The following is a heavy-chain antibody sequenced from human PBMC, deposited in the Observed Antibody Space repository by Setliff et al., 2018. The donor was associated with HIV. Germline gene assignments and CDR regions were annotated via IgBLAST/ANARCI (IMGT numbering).Heavy chain of an antibody. CDR1: GFTFSSFG. V-gene: IGHV3-30*02. CDR2: IQYDGSNK. Sequence: PGGSLRLSCAASGFTFSSFGMHWVRQAPGKGLEWVSFIQYDGSNKYYAESVKGRFTISRDNSKSTLYLQMKSLRAEDTAFYYCARAGGYSGYAPLYYFDSWGQGTLGTVSS. CDR3: ARAGGYSGYAPLYYFDS. J-gene: IGHJ4*02. D-gene: IGHD5-12*01.